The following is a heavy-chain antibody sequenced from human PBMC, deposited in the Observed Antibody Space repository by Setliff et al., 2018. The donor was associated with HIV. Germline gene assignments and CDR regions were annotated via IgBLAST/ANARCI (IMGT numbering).Heavy chain of an antibody. Sequence: PSETLSLTCTVSGGSISTYYWTWIRRPPGKGLEWIGYIYYSGGTHYNPSLKSRITISIDMSKNQFSLKLRSVTAADTAVYYCARDWAPMKIVVTNLGGYFDYWGQGTLVTVSS. CDR2: IYYSGGT. CDR1: GGSISTYY. V-gene: IGHV4-59*01. D-gene: IGHD3-22*01. J-gene: IGHJ4*02. CDR3: ARDWAPMKIVVTNLGGYFDY.